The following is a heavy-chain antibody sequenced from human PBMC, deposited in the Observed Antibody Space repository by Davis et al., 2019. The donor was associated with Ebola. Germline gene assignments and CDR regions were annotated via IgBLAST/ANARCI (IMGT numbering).Heavy chain of an antibody. CDR1: GGSISSYY. D-gene: IGHD3-22*01. CDR2: IYYSGST. Sequence: SETLSLTCAVSGGSISSYYWSWIRQPPGKGLEWIGSIYYSGSTYYNPSLKSRVTISVDTSKNQFSLKLSSVTAADTAVYYCARQGSSGYYYYFDYWGQGTLVTVSS. CDR3: ARQGSSGYYYYFDY. J-gene: IGHJ4*02. V-gene: IGHV4-59*01.